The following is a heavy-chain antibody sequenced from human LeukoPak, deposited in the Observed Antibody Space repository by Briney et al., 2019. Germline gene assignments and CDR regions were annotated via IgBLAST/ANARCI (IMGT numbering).Heavy chain of an antibody. CDR3: ARSARHCNNGVCFTDYYIDL. J-gene: IGHJ6*03. CDR2: INPKSGGT. V-gene: IGHV1-2*02. D-gene: IGHD2-8*01. Sequence: ASVKVSCKASGYTFTDYFMDWVRQAPGQGLEWMGWINPKSGGTVYAQKFQGRVTMTRDTSSSTAYMELSRLRFDDTAVYYCARSARHCNNGVCFTDYYIDLWGKGTTVIVSS. CDR1: GYTFTDYF.